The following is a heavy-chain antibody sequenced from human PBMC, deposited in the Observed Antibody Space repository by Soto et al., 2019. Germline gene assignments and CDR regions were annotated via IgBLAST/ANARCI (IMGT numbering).Heavy chain of an antibody. V-gene: IGHV1-18*01. D-gene: IGHD2-15*01. CDR1: GYIFTNYG. Sequence: ASVKVSCKASGYIFTNYGITWVRQAPGQGLEWMGWISANNGHTNYAQKLQGRVTMTTDTSTSTAYMELRSLRSDDTAVYYCARDFVVAAMYYFDYWGQGTLVTVSS. CDR2: ISANNGHT. CDR3: ARDFVVAAMYYFDY. J-gene: IGHJ4*02.